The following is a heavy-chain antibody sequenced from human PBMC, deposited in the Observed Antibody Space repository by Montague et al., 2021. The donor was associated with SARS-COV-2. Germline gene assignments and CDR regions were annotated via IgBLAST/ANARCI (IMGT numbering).Heavy chain of an antibody. CDR3: ARYSYSGTYSGLNDAFDI. V-gene: IGHV6-1*01. D-gene: IGHD1-26*01. Sequence: CAISGDSVSSNNAAWNWIRQSPSRGLEWLGRTCYRSEWYFDYAISLRGRITISPDTSKNQFSLQLDSVTLDDTAVYYCARYSYSGTYSGLNDAFDIWGQGTLVTVSS. CDR1: GDSVSSNNAA. CDR2: TCYRSEWYF. J-gene: IGHJ3*02.